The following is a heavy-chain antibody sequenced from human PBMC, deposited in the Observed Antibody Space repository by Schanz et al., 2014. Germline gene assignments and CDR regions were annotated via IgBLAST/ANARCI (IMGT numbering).Heavy chain of an antibody. Sequence: QLQLQESGPGLVKPLETLSLTCTVSGGSISTSNHYWGWIRQPPGKGLEWIGSIYYSGNTYYNPSRRSRSTISVDTSKNQFSLKRSSVTAADTAVYYCARQNLGYCSSTDCKNWFDPWGQGTLVTVSS. J-gene: IGHJ5*02. V-gene: IGHV4-39*01. D-gene: IGHD2-2*01. CDR1: GGSISTSNHY. CDR2: IYYSGNT. CDR3: ARQNLGYCSSTDCKNWFDP.